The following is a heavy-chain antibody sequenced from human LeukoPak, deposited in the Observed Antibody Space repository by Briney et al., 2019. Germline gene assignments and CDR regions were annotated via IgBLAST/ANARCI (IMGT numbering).Heavy chain of an antibody. CDR2: IYSGGST. CDR3: ARGAGGGYYYYYMDV. Sequence: GGSLRLSYAASGFTVSSNYMSWVRQAPGKGLEWVSVIYSGGSTYYADSVKGRFTISRDNAKNSLYLQMNSLRAEDTAVYYCARGAGGGYYYYYMDVWGKGTTVTVSS. D-gene: IGHD2-15*01. V-gene: IGHV3-53*01. CDR1: GFTVSSNY. J-gene: IGHJ6*03.